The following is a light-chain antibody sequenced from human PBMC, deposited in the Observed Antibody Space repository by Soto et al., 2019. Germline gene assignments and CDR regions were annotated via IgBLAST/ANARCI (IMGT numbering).Light chain of an antibody. J-gene: IGKJ1*01. V-gene: IGKV3-20*01. CDR2: GAS. CDR1: QSFSSTY. Sequence: EIVLTQSPGTLSLSPGERATLSCRASQSFSSTYLAWYQQRPGQAPRLLIYGASNRATGIPDRFSGSASGTDFTLTISRLEPEDFAVYYCQQYGSSPRTFGQGTKVDIK. CDR3: QQYGSSPRT.